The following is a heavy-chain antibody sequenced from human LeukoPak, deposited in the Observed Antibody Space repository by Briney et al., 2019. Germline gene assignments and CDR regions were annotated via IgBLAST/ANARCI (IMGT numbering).Heavy chain of an antibody. V-gene: IGHV3-23*01. CDR1: GFTFSGYA. CDR3: AKGSGGSCFSPLDY. D-gene: IGHD2-15*01. CDR2: VCGSGGST. Sequence: PGGSLRLSCAASGFTFSGYAMSWVRQAPGKGLEGVSAVCGSGGSTYYADSVKGRFTISRDNYKNMLYLQMNSLRAEATAVYYCAKGSGGSCFSPLDYWGRRTLVTVSS. J-gene: IGHJ4*02.